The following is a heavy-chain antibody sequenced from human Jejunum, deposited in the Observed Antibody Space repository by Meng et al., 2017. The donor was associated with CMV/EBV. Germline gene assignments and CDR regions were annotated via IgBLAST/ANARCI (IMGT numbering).Heavy chain of an antibody. CDR1: GFTFSTYG. V-gene: IGHV3-30*02. Sequence: QVQLVGSGGGVGQPGESLRLSCATSGFTFSTYGMHWVRQAPGKGLEWVTFIRNDGSNKYYVDSVKGRFTTSRDNSKNTVYLQVNSLRVEDTAVYYCVKEGLEYWGQGTLVTVSS. J-gene: IGHJ4*02. CDR2: IRNDGSNK. D-gene: IGHD6-6*01. CDR3: VKEGLEY.